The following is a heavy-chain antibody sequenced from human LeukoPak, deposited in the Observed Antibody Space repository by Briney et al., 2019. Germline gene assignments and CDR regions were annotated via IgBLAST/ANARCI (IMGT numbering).Heavy chain of an antibody. D-gene: IGHD5-18*01. CDR3: ARDRAYSYGIDY. CDR2: IYYSGST. J-gene: IGHJ4*02. V-gene: IGHV4-59*01. CDR1: GGSISSYY. Sequence: PSETLSLTCTVSGGSISSYYWSWIRQPPGKGLEWIGYIYYSGSTNYNPSLKSRVTISVDTSKNQFSLKLSSVTAADTAVYYCARDRAYSYGIDYWGQGTLVTVSS.